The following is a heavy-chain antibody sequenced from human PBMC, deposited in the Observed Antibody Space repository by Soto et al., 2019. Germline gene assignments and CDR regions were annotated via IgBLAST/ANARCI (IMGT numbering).Heavy chain of an antibody. CDR1: GGTFSSYA. Sequence: QVQLVQSGAEVKKPGSSVKVSCKASGGTFSSYAISWVRQAPGQGLEWMGGIIPIFGTANYAQKLQGRVTITADESTNTAYMELSSLRSEDTAVYYGTRDRGRRYNDGRGYYYSAYWGQGTLVTVSS. D-gene: IGHD3-22*01. J-gene: IGHJ4*02. CDR3: TRDRGRRYNDGRGYYYSAY. CDR2: IIPIFGTA. V-gene: IGHV1-69*01.